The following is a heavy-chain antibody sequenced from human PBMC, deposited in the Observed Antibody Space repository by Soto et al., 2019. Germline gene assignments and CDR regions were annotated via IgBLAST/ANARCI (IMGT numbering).Heavy chain of an antibody. J-gene: IGHJ2*01. V-gene: IGHV6-1*01. Sequence: QVQLPQSGPGLVKTSQILSLTCAISGDSVSSNNAVWHWIRKSPSRGLEWLGRPYYRSRCSQWYNDYAVSVKSRITVNPDTSKNQFSLQLNSVTPEATAVYYCARGDWYFDLWGRGTLVTVS. CDR2: PYYRSRCSQWYN. CDR1: GDSVSSNNAV. CDR3: ARGDWYFDL.